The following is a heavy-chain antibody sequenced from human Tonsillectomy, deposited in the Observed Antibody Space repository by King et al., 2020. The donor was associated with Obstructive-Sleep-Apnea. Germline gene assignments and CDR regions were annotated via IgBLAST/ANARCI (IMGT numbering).Heavy chain of an antibody. D-gene: IGHD1-26*01. CDR3: ARSGSGMDV. J-gene: IGHJ6*02. CDR2: IYYSGST. CDR1: GGSISSYY. Sequence: QLQESGPGLVKPSETLSLTCTVSGGSISSYYWSWIRQPPGKGREWIGYIYYSGSTNYNPALKSRVTISVDTSKNQFSLKRSSVTAADTAVYYWARSGSGMDVWGQGTTVTVSS. V-gene: IGHV4-59*08.